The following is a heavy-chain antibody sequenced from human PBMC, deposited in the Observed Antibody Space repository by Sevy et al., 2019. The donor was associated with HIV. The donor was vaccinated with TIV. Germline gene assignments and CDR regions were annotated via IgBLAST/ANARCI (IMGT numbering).Heavy chain of an antibody. Sequence: ASVKVSCKASGYTFTDEYLHWVRQAPGQGLEWIGRIFPNSGVTKSAQRFRGRVTMNRDTSISTAYMELSGLRSDETAVYYCARDAGGGTTNSGLDVWGQGTTVTVSS. D-gene: IGHD1-7*01. CDR2: IFPNSGVT. CDR3: ARDAGGGTTNSGLDV. J-gene: IGHJ6*02. CDR1: GYTFTDEY. V-gene: IGHV1-2*06.